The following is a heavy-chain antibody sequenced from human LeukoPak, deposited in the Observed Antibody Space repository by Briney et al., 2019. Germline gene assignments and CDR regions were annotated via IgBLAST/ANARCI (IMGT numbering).Heavy chain of an antibody. D-gene: IGHD6-13*01. CDR1: GGSIVSIIHY. CDR3: GTQLRIAAAATWFDP. V-gene: IGHV4-39*01. J-gene: IGHJ5*02. CDR2: IYYSGST. Sequence: PETLSLTCTVSGGSIVSIIHYWGWIRQPPGRGLEWIGTIYYSGSTYYNPSLKSRVAISVDTSKNQFSLKLSSVTAADTALYYCGTQLRIAAAATWFDPWGQGTLVTVSS.